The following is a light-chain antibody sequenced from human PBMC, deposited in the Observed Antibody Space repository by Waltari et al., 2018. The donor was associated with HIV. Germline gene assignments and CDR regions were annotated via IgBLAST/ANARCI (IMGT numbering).Light chain of an antibody. V-gene: IGKV3-20*01. CDR2: GAA. CDR3: QLYSASST. J-gene: IGKJ5*01. CDR1: ESVSSSY. Sequence: EIVLTQFPGTLSLSPGERATLSCRASESVSSSYLAWYQQKPGQAPRLLIYGAATRATDIPDRFSGSGSGTDFTLTISRLEPEDFAVYCCQLYSASSTFGQGTRLEIK.